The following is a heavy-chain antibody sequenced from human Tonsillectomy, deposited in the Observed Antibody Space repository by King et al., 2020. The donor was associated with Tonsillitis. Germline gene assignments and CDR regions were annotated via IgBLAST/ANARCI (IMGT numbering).Heavy chain of an antibody. CDR1: GDSMTNYY. J-gene: IGHJ4*02. CDR2: IYYSGDA. Sequence: QLQESGPGLVKPSETLSLTCTVSGDSMTNYYWSWIRQIPGKGLEWIGNIYYSGDANYSPFVKSRVAISLDKTKQQFSLRLISVTAADMGVYYCARGDVGDSHSDYWGRGTLVTVSS. V-gene: IGHV4-59*01. D-gene: IGHD4-17*01. CDR3: ARGDVGDSHSDY.